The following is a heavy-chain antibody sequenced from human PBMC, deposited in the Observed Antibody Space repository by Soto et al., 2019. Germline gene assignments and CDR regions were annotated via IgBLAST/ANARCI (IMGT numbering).Heavy chain of an antibody. CDR3: AKDNAAYYYGSGSYNMGMDV. J-gene: IGHJ6*02. CDR1: GFTFSSYA. Sequence: VGSLRLSCAASGFTFSSYAMSWVRQAPGKGLEWVSAISGSGGSTYYADSVKGRFTISRDNSKNTLYLQMNSLRAEDTAVYYCAKDNAAYYYGSGSYNMGMDVWGQGTTVTVSS. V-gene: IGHV3-23*01. D-gene: IGHD3-10*01. CDR2: ISGSGGST.